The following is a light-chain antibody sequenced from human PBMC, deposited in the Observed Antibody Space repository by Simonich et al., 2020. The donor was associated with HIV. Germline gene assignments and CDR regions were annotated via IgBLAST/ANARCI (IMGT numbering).Light chain of an antibody. J-gene: IGLJ2*01. V-gene: IGLV2-8*01. CDR1: NSDVGGYNF. CDR2: DVT. Sequence: QSALTQPASVSGSPGQSITISCTGTNSDVGGYNFVSWYQQHPGKAPKLMIYDVTKRPSGFPDRFSGSKSGNTASLTVSGLQAEDEADYYCSSYAGSNNLVFGGGTKLTVL. CDR3: SSYAGSNNLV.